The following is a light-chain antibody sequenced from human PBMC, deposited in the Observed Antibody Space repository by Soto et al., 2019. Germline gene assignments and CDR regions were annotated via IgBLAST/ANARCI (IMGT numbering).Light chain of an antibody. J-gene: IGLJ2*01. CDR2: DVS. CDR3: CSYAGTYPVV. V-gene: IGLV2-11*01. Sequence: QSVLTQPRSVSGSPGQSVTISCTGPSSDVGDYNYVSWYQQHPVKAPKLMIFDVSKRPSGVPDRFSGSKSGNTASLTIAVLQAEDEADYYCCSYAGTYPVVFGGGTKLTVL. CDR1: SSDVGDYNY.